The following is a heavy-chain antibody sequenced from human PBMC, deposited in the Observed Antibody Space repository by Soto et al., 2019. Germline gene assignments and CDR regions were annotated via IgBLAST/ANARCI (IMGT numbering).Heavy chain of an antibody. CDR2: IIPIFGTA. J-gene: IGHJ4*02. V-gene: IGHV1-69*13. D-gene: IGHD5-12*01. CDR1: GGAFSSYA. CDR3: ARVVATTQLIDY. Sequence: GASVKVSCKASGGAFSSYAISWVRQAPGQGLEWMGGIIPIFGTANYAQKFQGRVTITADESTSTAYMELSSLRSEDTAVYYCARVVATTQLIDYWGQGTLVTVSS.